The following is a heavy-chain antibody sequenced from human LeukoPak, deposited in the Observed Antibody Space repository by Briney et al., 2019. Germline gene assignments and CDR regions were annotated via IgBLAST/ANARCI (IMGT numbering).Heavy chain of an antibody. CDR2: ISSSSSYI. D-gene: IGHD3-3*01. CDR1: GFTFSSYS. CDR3: AKGGSGVDDAFDI. Sequence: PGGSLRLSCAASGFTFSSYSMNWVRQAPGKGLEWVSSISSSSSYIYYADSVKGRFTISRDNAKNSLYLQMNTRRAEDTAVYYCAKGGSGVDDAFDIWGQGTMVTVSS. V-gene: IGHV3-21*04. J-gene: IGHJ3*02.